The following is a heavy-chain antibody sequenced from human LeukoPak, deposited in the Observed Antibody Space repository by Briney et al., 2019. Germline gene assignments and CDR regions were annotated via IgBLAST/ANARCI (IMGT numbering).Heavy chain of an antibody. CDR1: GVTFSNSF. V-gene: IGHV3-30*18. CDR2: ISYDGSTK. Sequence: GGSLRLSCTASGVTFSNSFMHWVRQAPGKGLEWVAIISYDGSTKNYADSVKGRFTISRDNSKNTLYLQMNSLRAEDTAVYYCTNGDYVSGDAFSRLAPYKKYYDMDVWGQGTLVTVSS. J-gene: IGHJ6*02. D-gene: IGHD3-10*01. CDR3: TNGDYVSGDAFSRLAPYKKYYDMDV.